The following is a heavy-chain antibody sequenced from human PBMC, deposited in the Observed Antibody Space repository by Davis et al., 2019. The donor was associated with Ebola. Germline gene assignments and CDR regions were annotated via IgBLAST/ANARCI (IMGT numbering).Heavy chain of an antibody. Sequence: ASVKVSCKASGYTFTNYDIYWMRQAPGQGLEWVGWMNPNSGNAAYARRLQGRVTMTRNTYITTAYMELSTLTSEDTAVYYCSRGIRAGEYREYWGQGALVTVSS. J-gene: IGHJ4*02. V-gene: IGHV1-8*01. CDR3: SRGIRAGEYREY. CDR1: GYTFTNYD. CDR2: MNPNSGNA. D-gene: IGHD4-17*01.